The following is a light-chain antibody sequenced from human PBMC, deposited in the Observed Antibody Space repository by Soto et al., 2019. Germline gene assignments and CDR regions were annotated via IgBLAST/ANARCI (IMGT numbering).Light chain of an antibody. Sequence: QSVLTQPPSASGTPGQRVTISCSGSSSNIGSNYVYWYQQLPGTAPKLLIYRNNQRPSGVPDRFSGSKSGTSASPAISGLRSEDEAEYYCAAWDDSLSGYVVFGGGTKLTVL. CDR2: RNN. J-gene: IGLJ2*01. CDR1: SSNIGSNY. CDR3: AAWDDSLSGYVV. V-gene: IGLV1-47*01.